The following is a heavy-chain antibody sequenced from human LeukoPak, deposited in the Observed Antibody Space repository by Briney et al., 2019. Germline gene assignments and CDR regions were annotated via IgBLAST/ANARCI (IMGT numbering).Heavy chain of an antibody. CDR1: GYTFTSYD. Sequence: ASVKVSCKASGYTFTSYDTNWVRQATGQGLEWMGWMNPNSGNTGYAQKFQGRVTMTRNTSISTAYMELSSLRSEDTAVYYCARDPPTSTHYDILTGYYNVEYYYGMDVWGQGTTVTVSS. D-gene: IGHD3-9*01. V-gene: IGHV1-8*01. CDR2: MNPNSGNT. J-gene: IGHJ6*02. CDR3: ARDPPTSTHYDILTGYYNVEYYYGMDV.